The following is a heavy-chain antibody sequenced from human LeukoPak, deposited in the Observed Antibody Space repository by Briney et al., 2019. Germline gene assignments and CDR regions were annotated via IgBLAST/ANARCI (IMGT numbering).Heavy chain of an antibody. V-gene: IGHV1-2*02. J-gene: IGHJ5*02. D-gene: IGHD6-19*01. CDR2: INPNSGGT. CDR3: AREVGWVAVAHWFDP. CDR1: GYTFTGYY. Sequence: ASVKVSCKASGYTFTGYYMHWVRQAPGQGLEWMGWINPNSGGTNYAQKFQGRVTMTRDTSISTAYMELSRLRSDDTAVYYCAREVGWVAVAHWFDPWGQGTLVTVSS.